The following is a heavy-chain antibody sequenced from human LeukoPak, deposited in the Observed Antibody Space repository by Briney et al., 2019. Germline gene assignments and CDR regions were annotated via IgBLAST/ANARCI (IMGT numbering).Heavy chain of an antibody. Sequence: GGSLRLSCAASGFTFSSYAMSWVRQAPGKGLEWVSAISGSGGSTYYADSVKGRFTISRDNSKNTLYLQMNSLRAENTAVYYCAKDSEQWLVRVLRYWGEGTLVTVPS. D-gene: IGHD6-19*01. CDR3: AKDSEQWLVRVLRY. J-gene: IGHJ4*02. CDR1: GFTFSSYA. V-gene: IGHV3-23*01. CDR2: ISGSGGST.